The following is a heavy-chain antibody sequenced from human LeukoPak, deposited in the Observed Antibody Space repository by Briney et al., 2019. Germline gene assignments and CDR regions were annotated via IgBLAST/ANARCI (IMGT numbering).Heavy chain of an antibody. CDR2: ISAYNGNT. V-gene: IGHV1-18*01. D-gene: IGHD3-22*01. CDR3: ARAYYDSSAYHHAVYFDY. CDR1: GYTFTSYG. J-gene: IGHJ4*02. Sequence: ASVKVSCKASGYTFTSYGISWVRQAPGQGLEWTGWISAYNGNTNYAQKLQGRVTMTKDTSTNTVYMDLSSLSSDDTAVYYCARAYYDSSAYHHAVYFDYWGQGTLVTVSS.